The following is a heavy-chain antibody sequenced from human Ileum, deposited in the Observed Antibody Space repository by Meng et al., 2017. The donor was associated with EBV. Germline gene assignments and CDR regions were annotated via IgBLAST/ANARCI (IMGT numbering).Heavy chain of an antibody. V-gene: IGHV1-18*01. CDR1: GFTFTNYG. Sequence: QVMLLESGAEGTPAGASVKVSGKASGFTFTNYGFPWVRQAPGQGLEWMGWISANNGDRHYAQKFQNRVTLTTDGYTPTVYMELRSLRSDDTAVYFCARKPTSAALDYWGQGTLVTVSS. CDR3: ARKPTSAALDY. D-gene: IGHD6-13*01. CDR2: ISANNGDR. J-gene: IGHJ4*02.